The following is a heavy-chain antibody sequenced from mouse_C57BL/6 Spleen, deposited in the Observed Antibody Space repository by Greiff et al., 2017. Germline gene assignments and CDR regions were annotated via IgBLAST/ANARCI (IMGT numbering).Heavy chain of an antibody. CDR2: IYPGSGST. D-gene: IGHD3-2*02. CDR1: GYTFTSYW. J-gene: IGHJ1*03. V-gene: IGHV1-55*01. CDR3: ARGTAQALFDV. Sequence: QVQLQQSGAELVKPGASVKMSCKASGYTFTSYWITWVKQRPGQGLEWIGDIYPGSGSTNYNEEFKSKATLTVDTSSSTAYMQLSSLTSEDSAVYYCARGTAQALFDVWGTGTTVTVSS.